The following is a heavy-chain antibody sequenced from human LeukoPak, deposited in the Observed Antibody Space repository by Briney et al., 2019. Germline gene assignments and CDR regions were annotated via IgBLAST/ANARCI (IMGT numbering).Heavy chain of an antibody. V-gene: IGHV4-30-2*01. CDR3: AREFTVAATHWFDP. CDR2: IYHSGST. D-gene: IGHD2-15*01. J-gene: IGHJ5*02. Sequence: SETLSLTCAVSGGSISSGGYSWSWIRQPPGKGLEWIGYIYHSGSTYYNPSLKSRVTISVDRSKSQFSLKLSSVTAADTAVYYCAREFTVAATHWFDPWGQGTLVTVSS. CDR1: GGSISSGGYS.